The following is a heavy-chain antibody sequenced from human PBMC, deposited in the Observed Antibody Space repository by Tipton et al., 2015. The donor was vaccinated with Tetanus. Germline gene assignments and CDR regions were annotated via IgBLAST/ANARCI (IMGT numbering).Heavy chain of an antibody. D-gene: IGHD1-26*01. J-gene: IGHJ4*02. CDR3: ARVLTVGATFDY. V-gene: IGHV3-7*01. CDR1: GFTFNNYW. CDR2: IKEDESEE. Sequence: SLRLSCAASGFTFNNYWMSWLRQAPGKGLEWVAHIKEDESEEYYVDSVKGRFTISRDNAEHSPYLQMNSLRAEDTAVYYCARVLTVGATFDYWGQGTLVTVSS.